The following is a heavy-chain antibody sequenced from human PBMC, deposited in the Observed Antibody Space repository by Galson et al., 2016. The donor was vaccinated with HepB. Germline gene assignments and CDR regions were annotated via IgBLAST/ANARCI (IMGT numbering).Heavy chain of an antibody. CDR3: ARAWVPPAIPADGYWNWNYYYGMDV. Sequence: SLRLSCAASGFTFSTYWMSWVRQAPGKGLEWVANIKQDGSENYYVDSVKGRFTISRDNGKKSLYLQMNSLRAEDTAVYYCARAWVPPAIPADGYWNWNYYYGMDVWGQGTTVTVSS. D-gene: IGHD2-2*01. CDR1: GFTFSTYW. CDR2: IKQDGSEN. J-gene: IGHJ6*02. V-gene: IGHV3-7*01.